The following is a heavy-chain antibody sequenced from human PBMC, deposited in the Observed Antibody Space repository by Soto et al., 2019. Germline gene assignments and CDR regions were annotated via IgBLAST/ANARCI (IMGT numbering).Heavy chain of an antibody. CDR2: IIPLFGTP. CDR3: ARDTFRRRNYVVDYSYAMDV. V-gene: IGHV1-69*06. CDR1: GGTFTSYA. Sequence: QVQLVQSGAEVKEPGSPVKVSCKASGGTFTSYAISWVRQAPGQGLEWMGGIIPLFGTPKYAQAFQGSVTITADRSTGTAYMEVRSLTSEDAAVYYCARDTFRRRNYVVDYSYAMDVWGQGTTVTVSS. D-gene: IGHD1-7*01. J-gene: IGHJ6*02.